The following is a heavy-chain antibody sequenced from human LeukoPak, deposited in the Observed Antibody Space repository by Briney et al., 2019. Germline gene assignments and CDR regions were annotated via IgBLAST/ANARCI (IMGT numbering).Heavy chain of an antibody. J-gene: IGHJ4*02. CDR1: GGSISSYY. CDR3: AASIHYFDY. Sequence: SETLSLTCTVSGGSISSYYWSWIRQPPGKGLEWIGYIYYSGSTNYNPSLKSRVTISVDTSKNQFSLKLSSVTAADTAVYYCAASIHYFDYWGQGTLVTVSS. V-gene: IGHV4-59*12. CDR2: IYYSGST. D-gene: IGHD6-6*01.